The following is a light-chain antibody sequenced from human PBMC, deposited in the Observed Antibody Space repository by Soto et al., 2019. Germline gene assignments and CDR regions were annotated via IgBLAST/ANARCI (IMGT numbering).Light chain of an antibody. CDR2: GAS. CDR3: QQYGSSPPIT. V-gene: IGKV3-15*01. CDR1: QSVSSN. J-gene: IGKJ5*01. Sequence: EIVMTQSPATLSVSPGERATLSCRSSQSVSSNLAWYQQKPGQAPRLLIYGASTRATGIPARFSGSGSGTDFTLTINRLEPEDFAVYYCQQYGSSPPITFGQGTRLEIK.